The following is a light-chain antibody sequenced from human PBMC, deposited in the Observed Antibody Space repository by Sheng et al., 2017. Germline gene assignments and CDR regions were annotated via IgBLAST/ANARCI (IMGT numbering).Light chain of an antibody. J-gene: IGKJ5*01. CDR1: LTVNTNY. CDR2: DAS. Sequence: EILLTQSPGTLSLSPGERATLSCRASLTVNTNYVAWYQKRPGQPPRLLIYDASNRATGIPARFSGSGSGTDFTLTISSLEPEDFAVYYCQQYGNSITFGQGTRLEIK. V-gene: IGKV3-20*01. CDR3: QQYGNSIT.